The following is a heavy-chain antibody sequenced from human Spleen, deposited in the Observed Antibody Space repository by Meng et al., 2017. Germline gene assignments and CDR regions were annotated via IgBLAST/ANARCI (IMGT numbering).Heavy chain of an antibody. V-gene: IGHV4-34*01. CDR1: GGSFSDYY. D-gene: IGHD4-11*01. Sequence: WGAGLLKPSATLSLSCAASGGSFSDYYWSWIRQPPGKGLEWIGEINHSGSTNYNPSLESRATISVDTSKNQFSLKLSSVTAADSAVYYCARGPTTMAHDFDYWGQGTLVTVSS. CDR2: INHSGST. CDR3: ARGPTTMAHDFDY. J-gene: IGHJ4*02.